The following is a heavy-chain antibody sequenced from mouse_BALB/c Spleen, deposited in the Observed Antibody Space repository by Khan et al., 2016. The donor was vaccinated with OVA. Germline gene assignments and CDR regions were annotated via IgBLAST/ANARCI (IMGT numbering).Heavy chain of an antibody. V-gene: IGHV1-69*02. CDR2: IDPSDSYS. CDR3: ARSYYYGSSTWIAY. CDR1: GYTFTSYW. D-gene: IGHD1-1*01. J-gene: IGHJ3*01. Sequence: QVELQQSGAELVKPGASVKLSCKASGYTFTSYWMHWVKQRPGQDLEWIGEIDPSDSYSNYNQNFKGKATLTIDKSSSTAYMQLSSLTSEDSAVYYCARSYYYGSSTWIAYWGQGALATCSA.